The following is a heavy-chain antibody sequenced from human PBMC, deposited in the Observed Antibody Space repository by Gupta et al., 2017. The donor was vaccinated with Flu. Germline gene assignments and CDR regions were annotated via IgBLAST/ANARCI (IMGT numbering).Heavy chain of an antibody. Sequence: VKPGGSLRLSCAASGFTFSTYSMNWVRRAPGKGLEWVSSISSSSSYIYYADSVKGRFTISRDNAKNSQFRQMNSLRAEDTAVYYCARGFGINSGSNHMVVWGKGTTVTVSS. CDR3: ARGFGINSGSNHMVV. CDR2: ISSSSSYI. CDR1: GFTFSTYS. V-gene: IGHV3-21*01. D-gene: IGHD3-10*01. J-gene: IGHJ6*03.